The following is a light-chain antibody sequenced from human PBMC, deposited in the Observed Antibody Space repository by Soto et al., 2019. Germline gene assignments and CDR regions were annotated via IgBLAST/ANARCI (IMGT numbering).Light chain of an antibody. CDR2: DAS. Sequence: DIQMTQSPSAVSASVGDRVTITCRASQDISSSLAWYQQKPGKAPKLLISDASRLQSGVPSTFSGSGSGTDFSLTISSLQPEDFATYYCHQAHSFPFTFGPGTKVDIK. J-gene: IGKJ3*01. CDR3: HQAHSFPFT. V-gene: IGKV1-12*01. CDR1: QDISSS.